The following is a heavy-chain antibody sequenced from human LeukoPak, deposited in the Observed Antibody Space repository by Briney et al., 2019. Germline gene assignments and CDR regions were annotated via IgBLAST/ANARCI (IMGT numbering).Heavy chain of an antibody. D-gene: IGHD3-10*01. J-gene: IGHJ4*02. Sequence: ASVKVSCKASGYTFTSYYMHWVRQAPGQGLEWMGIINPSGGSTSDAQKFQGRVTMTRDTSTSTVYMELSSLRSEDTAVYYCARDRRYYYGSGSYYPGDYWGQGTLVTVSS. CDR3: ARDRRYYYGSGSYYPGDY. V-gene: IGHV1-46*01. CDR1: GYTFTSYY. CDR2: INPSGGST.